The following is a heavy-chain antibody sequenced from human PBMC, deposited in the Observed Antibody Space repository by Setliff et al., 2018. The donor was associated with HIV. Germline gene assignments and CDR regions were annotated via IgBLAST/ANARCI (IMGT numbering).Heavy chain of an antibody. CDR2: ISCDGGLK. Sequence: GGSLRLSCAASGFSISTKALHWVRQAPGKGLEWVALISCDGGLKFYADSVQGRFTISRDNSKNSLYLQMNNLRAEDTAVYYCVRDYMWAFDYWGQGTLVTVSS. CDR1: GFSISTKA. V-gene: IGHV3-30*07. D-gene: IGHD1-26*01. CDR3: VRDYMWAFDY. J-gene: IGHJ4*02.